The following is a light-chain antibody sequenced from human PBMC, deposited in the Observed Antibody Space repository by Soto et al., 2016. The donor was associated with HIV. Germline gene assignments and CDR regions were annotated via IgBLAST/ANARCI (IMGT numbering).Light chain of an antibody. CDR2: AAS. CDR3: HQSYSTVSFT. V-gene: IGKV1-39*01. Sequence: DIQMTQSPSSLSASVGDRVTITCRASQSIGGYLNWYQQKPGKAPKLLIYAASNLQSGVPSRFSGSGSGTDFTLTINSLQPEDFGSYYCHQSYSTVSFTFGQGTKLEIK. J-gene: IGKJ2*01. CDR1: QSIGGY.